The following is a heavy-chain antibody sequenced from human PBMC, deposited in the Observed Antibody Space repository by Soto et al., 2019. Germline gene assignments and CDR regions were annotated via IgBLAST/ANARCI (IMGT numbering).Heavy chain of an antibody. CDR3: ARVWGYYFDY. J-gene: IGHJ4*02. Sequence: TLSLTCTVSGDSISSGDYYWSWIRQPPGKGLEWIGCIYYSGNTYYNPSLKRRFSISVDTSKNQFSLKLSSVTAADTAVYYCARVWGYYFDYWGQGTLVTVSS. V-gene: IGHV4-30-4*01. CDR2: IYYSGNT. CDR1: GDSISSGDYY. D-gene: IGHD2-21*01.